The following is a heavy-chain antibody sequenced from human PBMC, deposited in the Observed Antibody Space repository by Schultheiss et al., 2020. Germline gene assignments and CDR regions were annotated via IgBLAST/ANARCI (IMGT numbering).Heavy chain of an antibody. CDR3: ARGSGDYSDYFEY. V-gene: IGHV4-4*02. D-gene: IGHD4-11*01. CDR2: INHSGST. CDR1: GGSISSSNW. J-gene: IGHJ4*02. Sequence: SETLSLTCAVSGGSISSSNWWSWVRQPPGKGLEWIGEINHSGSTNYNPSLKSRVTISVDTSKNQFSLKLSSVTAADTAVYYCARGSGDYSDYFEYWGKGAMVTVSS.